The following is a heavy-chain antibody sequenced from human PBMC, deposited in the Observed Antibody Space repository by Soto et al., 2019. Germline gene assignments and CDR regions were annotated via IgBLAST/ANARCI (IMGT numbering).Heavy chain of an antibody. CDR1: CYTFTEYG. CDR2: ISAYNGNT. D-gene: IGHD5-12*01. J-gene: IGHJ3*02. CDR3: AREIDGYNFIGAFDI. Sequence: SAKVSGTASCYTFTEYGISWVRQAPGQGLEWMGWISAYNGNTNYAQKLQARVTMTTDTSTSTAYMELRSLRSDDTAVYYCAREIDGYNFIGAFDIWGQGTMV. V-gene: IGHV1-18*04.